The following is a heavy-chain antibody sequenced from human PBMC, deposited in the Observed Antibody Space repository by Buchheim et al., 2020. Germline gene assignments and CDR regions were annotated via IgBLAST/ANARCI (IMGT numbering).Heavy chain of an antibody. J-gene: IGHJ6*02. CDR2: IWYDGTNK. CDR1: GFTFSTYG. D-gene: IGHD5-24*01. Sequence: QVQVVESGGGVVQPGRSLRLSCAASGFTFSTYGMHWVRQAPGQGLEWVAAIWYDGTNKYYADSVQGRFTISRDNSKNRLYLLMNSLRAEDTAVYYCARDRDAYDGYFYYSLDVWGQGTT. CDR3: ARDRDAYDGYFYYSLDV. V-gene: IGHV3-33*01.